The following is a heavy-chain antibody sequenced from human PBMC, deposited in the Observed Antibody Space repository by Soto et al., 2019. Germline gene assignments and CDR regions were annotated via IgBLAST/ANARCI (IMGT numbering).Heavy chain of an antibody. V-gene: IGHV1-18*01. D-gene: IGHD1-26*01. J-gene: IGHJ2*01. CDR2: ISPYNGNT. Sequence: ASVKVSCKASGYSFTNYIITWLRQAPGQGLEWMGWISPYNGNTDYAQNLLGRVTMTTDTSTSTVYMELRSLRSDDTAVYYCARESHTWGLHKHFDRWGRGSLVNVPS. CDR1: GYSFTNYI. CDR3: ARESHTWGLHKHFDR.